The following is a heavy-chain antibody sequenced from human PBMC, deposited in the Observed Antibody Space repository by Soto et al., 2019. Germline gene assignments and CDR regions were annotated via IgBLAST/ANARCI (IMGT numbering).Heavy chain of an antibody. Sequence: VGSLRLSCAASGFTFSSYAMHWVRQAPGKGLEWVAVISYDGSNKYYADPVKGRFTISRDQSKNTLYLQMNSLRAEDTAVYYCARDFCPVPTCYDLWGQGVLVTVSS. J-gene: IGHJ4*02. V-gene: IGHV3-30-3*01. D-gene: IGHD2-2*01. CDR2: ISYDGSNK. CDR3: ARDFCPVPTCYDL. CDR1: GFTFSSYA.